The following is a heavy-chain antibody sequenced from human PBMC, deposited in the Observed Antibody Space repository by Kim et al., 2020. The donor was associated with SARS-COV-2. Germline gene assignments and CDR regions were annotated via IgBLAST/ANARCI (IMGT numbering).Heavy chain of an antibody. CDR3: ARDRGGDSSGRGYYGMDV. D-gene: IGHD3-22*01. V-gene: IGHV3-53*01. J-gene: IGHJ6*02. CDR2: IYSGGST. CDR1: GFTVSSNY. Sequence: GGSLRLSCAASGFTVSSNYMSWVRQAPGKGLEWVSVIYSGGSTYYADSVKGRFTISRDNSKNTLYLQMNSLRAEDTAVYYCARDRGGDSSGRGYYGMDVWGQGTTVTVSS.